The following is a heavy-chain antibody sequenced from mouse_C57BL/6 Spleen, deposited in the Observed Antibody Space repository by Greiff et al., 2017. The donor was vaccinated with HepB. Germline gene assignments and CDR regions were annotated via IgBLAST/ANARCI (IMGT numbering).Heavy chain of an antibody. V-gene: IGHV14-4*01. J-gene: IGHJ3*01. CDR2: IDPDNGDT. CDR1: GFNITDDY. CDR3: TTSYYYGSSSAY. D-gene: IGHD1-1*01. Sequence: EVKLVESGAELVRPGASVKLSCTASGFNITDDYMHWVKQRPEQGLEWIGWIDPDNGDTEYASKFQGKATITADTSSNTAYLQLSSLTSEDTAVYYCTTSYYYGSSSAYWGQGTLVTVSA.